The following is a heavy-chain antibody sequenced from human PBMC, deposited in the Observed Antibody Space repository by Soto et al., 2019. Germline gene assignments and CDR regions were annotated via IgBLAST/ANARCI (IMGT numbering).Heavy chain of an antibody. Sequence: VQVVESGGGLVQPGGSLRLSCAASGFTFNKYPLYWVRQAAGKGLVWVSRINSDGSTFYADSVKGRFTISRDNAKDTLYLQMISLRVEDTAVYFCVRDNGGYWGQGTLVTVSS. J-gene: IGHJ4*02. CDR1: GFTFNKYP. V-gene: IGHV3-74*01. CDR3: VRDNGGY. CDR2: INSDGST. D-gene: IGHD2-8*01.